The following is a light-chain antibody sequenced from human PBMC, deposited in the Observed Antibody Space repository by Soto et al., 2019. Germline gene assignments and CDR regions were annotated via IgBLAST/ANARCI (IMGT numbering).Light chain of an antibody. CDR3: QQYGGSPRT. CDR2: AAS. V-gene: IGKV3-15*01. J-gene: IGKJ1*01. CDR1: QSISIN. Sequence: EIVMTQSPATLSVPPGERAILSCRASQSISINLAWYQQKPGQAPRLPIYAASNRATGVPARFSGSWSGAEFTLTITRLEPEDFAVYYCQQYGGSPRTFGQGTKVDIK.